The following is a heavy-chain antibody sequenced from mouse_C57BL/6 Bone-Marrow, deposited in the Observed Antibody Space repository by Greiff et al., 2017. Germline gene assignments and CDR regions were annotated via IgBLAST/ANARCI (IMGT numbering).Heavy chain of an antibody. Sequence: VQLQQSGAELVRPGASVTLSCKASGYTFTDYEMHWVKQTPVHGLEWIGAIDPETGGTAYNQKFKGKAILTADKSSSTAYMELRSLTSEDSAVYYCTRRATMVPGAYGGQGTLVTVSA. D-gene: IGHD2-13*01. CDR3: TRRATMVPGAY. CDR2: IDPETGGT. J-gene: IGHJ3*01. V-gene: IGHV1-15*01. CDR1: GYTFTDYE.